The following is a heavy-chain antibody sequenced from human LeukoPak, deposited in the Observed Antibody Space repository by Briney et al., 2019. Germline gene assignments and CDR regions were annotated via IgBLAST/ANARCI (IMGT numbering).Heavy chain of an antibody. J-gene: IGHJ6*03. CDR1: GFTFSSYW. V-gene: IGHV3-7*01. Sequence: GGSLGLSCAASGFTFSSYWMTWVRQAPGKGLEWVANINQDGSEKYYVDSVKGRFTISRDNAKNSLYLQMNSLRAEDTAVYYCARGGSIDGYYMDVWGKGTTVTVSS. CDR3: ARGGSIDGYYMDV. CDR2: INQDGSEK. D-gene: IGHD3-10*01.